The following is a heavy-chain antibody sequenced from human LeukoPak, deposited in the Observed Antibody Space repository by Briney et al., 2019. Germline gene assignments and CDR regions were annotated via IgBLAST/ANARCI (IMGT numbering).Heavy chain of an antibody. CDR2: INQSGVT. V-gene: IGHV4-34*01. CDR3: LRGRNWGQS. J-gene: IGHJ4*02. D-gene: IGHD3-16*01. CDR1: GGSFSTYY. Sequence: SETLSLTCAVYGGSFSTYYSSWFRQPPGKGLEWIGEINQSGVTHYNPSLKSRLTISGDTSNNQFSLKLTSVTAADTAVYFCLRGRNWGQSWGQGTLVTVSS.